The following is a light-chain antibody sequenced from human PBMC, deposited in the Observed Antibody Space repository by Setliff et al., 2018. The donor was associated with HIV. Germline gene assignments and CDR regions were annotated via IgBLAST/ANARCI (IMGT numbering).Light chain of an antibody. CDR1: SSDVGGYSH. CDR2: EVS. J-gene: IGLJ1*01. Sequence: QSVLTQPASVSGSPGQSITISCTGTSSDVGGYSHVSWYQQHPGKAPKLMIYEVSNRPSGVPDRFSGSKSGNTASLTISGLHAEDEGDYYCSSYTGSSTFVVFGTGTKVTVL. CDR3: SSYTGSSTFVV. V-gene: IGLV2-14*01.